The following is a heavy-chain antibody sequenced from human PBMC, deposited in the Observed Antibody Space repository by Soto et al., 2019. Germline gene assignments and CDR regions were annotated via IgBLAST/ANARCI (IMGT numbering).Heavy chain of an antibody. CDR2: IWYDGSNK. V-gene: IGHV3-33*01. J-gene: IGHJ4*02. D-gene: IGHD6-13*01. CDR3: AREPMAAAGHIDY. CDR1: GFTFSSYG. Sequence: QVQLVESGGGVVQPGRSLRLSCAASGFTFSSYGMHWVRQAPGKGLEWVAVIWYDGSNKYYADSVKGRFTISRDNSKNTLYLQMNSLRAEDTAVYYCAREPMAAAGHIDYWGQGTLVTVSS.